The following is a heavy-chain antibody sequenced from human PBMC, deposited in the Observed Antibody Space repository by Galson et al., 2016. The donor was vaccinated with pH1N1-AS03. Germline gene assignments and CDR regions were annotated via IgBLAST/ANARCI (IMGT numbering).Heavy chain of an antibody. J-gene: IGHJ6*02. V-gene: IGHV2-70*20. CDR1: GFSLNTGGMS. Sequence: PALVKPTQTLTLTCTFSGFSLNTGGMSVSWDRQPPGKALEWLGPIDWDDGKYYNSSLETRLTISKDTSKNQVVRTMTNMDPVDTATYYCARHIGTAAGFFYYCMDVWGQGTTVTVSS. CDR2: IDWDDGK. D-gene: IGHD1-14*01. CDR3: ARHIGTAAGFFYYCMDV.